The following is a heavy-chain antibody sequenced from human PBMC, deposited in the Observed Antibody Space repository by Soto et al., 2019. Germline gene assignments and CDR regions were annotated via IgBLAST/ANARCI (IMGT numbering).Heavy chain of an antibody. D-gene: IGHD4-17*01. V-gene: IGHV1-18*04. CDR3: ARLMTTVTTYDY. CDR2: ISAYNGNT. J-gene: IGHJ4*02. Sequence: ASVKVSCKASGYTFTSYGISWVRQAPGQGLEWMGWISAYNGNTNYARKLQGRVTMTTDTSTSTAYMELRSLRSDDTAVYYCARLMTTVTTYDYWGQGTLVTVSS. CDR1: GYTFTSYG.